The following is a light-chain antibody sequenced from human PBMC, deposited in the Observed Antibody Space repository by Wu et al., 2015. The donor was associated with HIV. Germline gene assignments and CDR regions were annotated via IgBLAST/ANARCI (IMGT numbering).Light chain of an antibody. J-gene: IGKJ1*01. Sequence: EVVLTQSPGTLSLSPGERATLSCRASQTISNAYLAWYQQKPGQAPRLLIHGTSSRATGIPDRFSGGGSGTDFTLTISRLEPEDFAVYYCQQYRSSPWTFGQGTKVEIK. CDR2: GTS. V-gene: IGKV3-20*01. CDR1: QTISNAY. CDR3: QQYRSSPWT.